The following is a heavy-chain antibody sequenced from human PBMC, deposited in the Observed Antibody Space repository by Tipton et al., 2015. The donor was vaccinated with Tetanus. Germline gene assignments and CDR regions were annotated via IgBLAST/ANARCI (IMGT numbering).Heavy chain of an antibody. Sequence: SLRLSCAASGFTFSSYWMSWVRQAPGKGLEWVANIKQDGSEKYYVDSVKGRFTISRDNSKNTLYLQMNSLRAEDTAVYYCAKDPGSGWYLWYFDLWGRGTLVTVSS. CDR1: GFTFSSYW. D-gene: IGHD6-19*01. J-gene: IGHJ2*01. V-gene: IGHV3-7*01. CDR2: IKQDGSEK. CDR3: AKDPGSGWYLWYFDL.